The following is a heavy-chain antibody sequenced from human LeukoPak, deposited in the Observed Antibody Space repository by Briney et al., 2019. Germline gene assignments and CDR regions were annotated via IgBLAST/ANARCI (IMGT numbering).Heavy chain of an antibody. CDR2: IIPIFGTA. CDR3: ARVQIAAAGTGLLTFDY. J-gene: IGHJ4*02. D-gene: IGHD6-13*01. CDR1: GYTFTSYD. V-gene: IGHV1-69*13. Sequence: GASVKGSCKASGYTFTSYDISWVRQAPGQGLEWMGGIIPIFGTANYAQKFQGRVTITADESTSTAYMELSSLRSEDTAVYYCARVQIAAAGTGLLTFDYWGQGTLVTVSS.